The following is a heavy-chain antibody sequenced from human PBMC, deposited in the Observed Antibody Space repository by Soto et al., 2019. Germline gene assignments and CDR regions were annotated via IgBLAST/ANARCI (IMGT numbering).Heavy chain of an antibody. CDR2: IFYSGST. CDR1: GGSVSSGSYY. CDR3: ARDASYDSSGYGSPGHH. V-gene: IGHV4-61*01. D-gene: IGHD3-22*01. J-gene: IGHJ1*01. Sequence: ETLSPTRTVSGGSVSSGSYYWGWVRPPPGEGLQWIGYIFYSGSTNYNPPLKSRVTISVDTSKNQFSLKLSSVPAADTAVYYCARDASYDSSGYGSPGHHWGLGTLVTVSS.